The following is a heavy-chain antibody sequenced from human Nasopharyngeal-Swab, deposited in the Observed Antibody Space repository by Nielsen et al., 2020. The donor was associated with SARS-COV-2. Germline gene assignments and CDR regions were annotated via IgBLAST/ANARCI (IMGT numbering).Heavy chain of an antibody. D-gene: IGHD4-11*01. CDR1: GYSFTSYW. CDR2: IYPGDSDT. V-gene: IGHV5-51*01. J-gene: IGHJ5*02. Sequence: GESLKISCKGSGYSFTSYWIGWVRQMPGKGLEWMGSIYPGDSDTRYSPSFQGQVTISADKSISTAYLQWSSLKASDTAMYYCASSESAPYSNSASWGQGTLVTVSS. CDR3: ASSESAPYSNSAS.